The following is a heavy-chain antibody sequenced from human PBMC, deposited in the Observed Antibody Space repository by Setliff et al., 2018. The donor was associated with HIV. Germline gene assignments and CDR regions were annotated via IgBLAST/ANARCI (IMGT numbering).Heavy chain of an antibody. D-gene: IGHD3-22*01. J-gene: IGHJ4*02. CDR3: AKRSSSDNSVPGNYFDY. CDR1: GFTFSRRT. CDR2: ISSSGTYI. Sequence: PGGSLRLSCAASGFTFSRRTMNWVRQAPGKGLEWVSSISSSGTYIYYAASVKGRFTISRDNSKNTLYLQMNSLTADDTAVYYCAKRSSSDNSVPGNYFDYWGQGTLVTVSS. V-gene: IGHV3-21*04.